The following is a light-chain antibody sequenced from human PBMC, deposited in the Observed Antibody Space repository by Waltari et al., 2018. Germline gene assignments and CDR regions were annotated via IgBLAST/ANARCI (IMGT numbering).Light chain of an antibody. J-gene: IGKJ1*01. CDR2: WAS. Sequence: DIVMTQSPDSLAVFLGERATINCNSSQSVLHTSNKNNYLAWYQPKPGQPPKLLIYWASTRESGVPDRFSGSGSGTDFTLTISSLQAEDVAVYYCQQYYSPPQTFGQGTKVEIK. CDR3: QQYYSPPQT. V-gene: IGKV4-1*01. CDR1: QSVLHTSNKNNY.